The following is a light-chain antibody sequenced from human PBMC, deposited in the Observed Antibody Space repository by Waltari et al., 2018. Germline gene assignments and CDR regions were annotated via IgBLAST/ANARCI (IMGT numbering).Light chain of an antibody. Sequence: QSVLTQPPSASGTPGQRVTISCSGSSSNIGSNTVALYEQFPGMAPRLLIYSNNERPSGVPDRFSGSKSGSSASLTISGLHFEDEADYYCATWDDSLNGRVFGGGTKLTVL. CDR1: SSNIGSNT. CDR2: SNN. CDR3: ATWDDSLNGRV. V-gene: IGLV1-44*01. J-gene: IGLJ3*02.